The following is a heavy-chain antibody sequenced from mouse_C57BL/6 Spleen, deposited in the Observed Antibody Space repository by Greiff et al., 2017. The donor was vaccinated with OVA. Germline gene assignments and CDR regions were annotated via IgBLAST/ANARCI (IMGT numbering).Heavy chain of an antibody. V-gene: IGHV1-55*01. J-gene: IGHJ1*03. D-gene: IGHD3-1*01. Sequence: QVQLQQPGAELVKPGASVKMSCKASGYTFTSYWITWVKQRPGQGLEWIGDIYPGSGSTNYNEKFKSKATLTVDTSSSTAYMQLSSLTSEDSAVYYCARGGSVTWYFDVWGTGTTVTVAS. CDR1: GYTFTSYW. CDR2: IYPGSGST. CDR3: ARGGSVTWYFDV.